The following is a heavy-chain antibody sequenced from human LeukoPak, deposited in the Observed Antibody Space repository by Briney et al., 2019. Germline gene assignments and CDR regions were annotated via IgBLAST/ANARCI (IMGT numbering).Heavy chain of an antibody. D-gene: IGHD1-26*01. V-gene: IGHV4-39*01. J-gene: IGHJ5*02. Sequence: MPSETLSLTCTVSGGSISSSSYYWGWIRQPPGKGLEWIGSIYYSGSTYYNPSLKSRVTISVDTSKNQFSLKLSSVTAADTAVYYCARPEAEDVGAWGQGTLVTVSS. CDR3: ARPEAEDVGA. CDR1: GGSISSSSYY. CDR2: IYYSGST.